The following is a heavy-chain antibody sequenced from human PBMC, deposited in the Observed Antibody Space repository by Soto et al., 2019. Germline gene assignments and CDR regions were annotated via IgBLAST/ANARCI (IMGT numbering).Heavy chain of an antibody. V-gene: IGHV3-7*01. CDR2: IRQDGTEI. D-gene: IGHD3-3*01. J-gene: IGHJ5*02. CDR3: ATAVDLWSGFYGWFGA. CDR1: GSTLESHW. Sequence: EVQLVESGGGLVQPGGSLRLVCVDSGSTLESHWMAWVRQAPGKGLEWVANIRQDGTEIHYVEAVRGRFIISRANAKKSVYLQMISLRVEDSARYYCATAVDLWSGFYGWFGAWGPGHLVTVSS.